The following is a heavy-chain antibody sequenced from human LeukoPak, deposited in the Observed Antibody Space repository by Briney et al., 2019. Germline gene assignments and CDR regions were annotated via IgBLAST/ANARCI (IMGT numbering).Heavy chain of an antibody. CDR3: ARDVYIGYCSGGSCPIDY. D-gene: IGHD2-15*01. CDR1: GFTFSSYS. Sequence: GGSLRLSCAASGFTFSSYSMNWVRQAPGKGLEWVSYISSSSSTIYYADSVKGRFTISRDNAKNSLYLQMNSLRAEDTAVYYCARDVYIGYCSGGSCPIDYWGQGTLVTVSS. CDR2: ISSSSSTI. J-gene: IGHJ4*02. V-gene: IGHV3-48*04.